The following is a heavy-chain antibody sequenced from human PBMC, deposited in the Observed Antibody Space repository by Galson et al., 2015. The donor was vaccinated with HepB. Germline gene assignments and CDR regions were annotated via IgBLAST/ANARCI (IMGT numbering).Heavy chain of an antibody. Sequence: SLRLSCAASGFTFSSYSMNWVRQAPGKGLEWISYISGSSGTIYYADPVKGRFTISRNNAKNSLYLQMNSLRDDDTAVYYCAGVEQQLVRYHQNYFQHWGQGTLVTVSS. CDR3: AGVEQQLVRYHQNYFQH. CDR1: GFTFSSYS. D-gene: IGHD6-13*01. V-gene: IGHV3-48*02. CDR2: ISGSSGTI. J-gene: IGHJ1*01.